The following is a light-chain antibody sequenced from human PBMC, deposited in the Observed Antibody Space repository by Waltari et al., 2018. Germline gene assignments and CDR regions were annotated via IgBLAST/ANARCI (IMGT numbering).Light chain of an antibody. CDR2: DAS. J-gene: IGKJ4*01. CDR3: QQRSNWPPLT. CDR1: QSVSSY. Sequence: EIVLTQSPATLSLSPGERATLSCSASQSVSSYLAWYQQKPGQAPRLLIYDASNRATGIPGRFSGSGSGTDFTLTISSLEPEDFAVYYCQQRSNWPPLTFGGGTKVEIK. V-gene: IGKV3-11*01.